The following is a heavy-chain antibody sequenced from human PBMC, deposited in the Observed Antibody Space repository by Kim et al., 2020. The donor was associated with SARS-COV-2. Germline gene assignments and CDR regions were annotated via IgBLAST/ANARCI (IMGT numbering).Heavy chain of an antibody. D-gene: IGHD3-22*01. CDR3: ARDRYDSSGYYYGDAFDI. J-gene: IGHJ3*02. V-gene: IGHV1-3*01. Sequence: QGRVTITKDTSASTAYMELSSLRSEDTAVYYCARDRYDSSGYYYGDAFDIWGQGTMVTVSS.